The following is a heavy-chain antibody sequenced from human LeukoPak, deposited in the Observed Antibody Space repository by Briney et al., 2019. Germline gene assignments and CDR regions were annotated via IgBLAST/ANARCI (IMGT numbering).Heavy chain of an antibody. CDR2: IYRGDST. CDR3: ARAVGASNFDY. CDR1: GFSVSSHY. Sequence: GGSLRLSCAASGFSVSSHYMSWVRQAPGKGLEWVSIIYRGDSTYYADYVNGRFTISRDDSKNTLYLQMNSLRVEDTAVYYCARAVGASNFDYWGQGTLVTVSS. D-gene: IGHD1-26*01. V-gene: IGHV3-53*01. J-gene: IGHJ4*02.